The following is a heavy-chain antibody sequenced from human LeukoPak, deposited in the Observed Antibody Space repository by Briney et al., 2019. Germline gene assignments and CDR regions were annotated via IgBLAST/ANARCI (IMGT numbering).Heavy chain of an antibody. D-gene: IGHD6-13*01. CDR2: INPNSGGT. V-gene: IGHV1-2*02. J-gene: IGHJ5*02. CDR1: GYTLTGYY. Sequence: ASVKVSCKASGYTLTGYYMHWVRQAPGQGLEWMGWINPNSGGTNYAQKFQGRVTMTRDTSISTAYMELSRLRSDDTAVYYCARGIDIAGSPDPWGQGTLVTVSS. CDR3: ARGIDIAGSPDP.